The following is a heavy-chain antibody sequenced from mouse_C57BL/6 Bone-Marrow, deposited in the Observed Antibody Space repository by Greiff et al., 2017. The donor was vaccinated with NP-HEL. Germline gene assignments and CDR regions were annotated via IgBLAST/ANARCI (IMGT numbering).Heavy chain of an antibody. CDR3: ARVPLTGRESLDY. Sequence: QVQLKQPGAELVRPGSSVKLSCKASGYTFTSYWMHWVKQRPIQGLEWIGNIDPSDSETHYNQKFKDKATLTVDKSSSTAYMQLSSLTSEDSAVYYCARVPLTGRESLDYWGQGTTLTVSS. CDR1: GYTFTSYW. CDR2: IDPSDSET. J-gene: IGHJ2*01. V-gene: IGHV1-52*01. D-gene: IGHD4-1*01.